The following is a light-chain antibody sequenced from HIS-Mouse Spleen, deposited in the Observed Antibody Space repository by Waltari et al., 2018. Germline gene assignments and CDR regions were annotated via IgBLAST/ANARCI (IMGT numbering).Light chain of an antibody. CDR2: DAS. V-gene: IGKV3-11*01. CDR3: QQRSNWPPST. Sequence: EIVLTQSPATLSLSPGERATLPCRASQSVGSYLAWYQQKPGQAPRHLIYDASNRATGSPARFSGSGSGTDFTLTISSLEPEDFAVYYCQQRSNWPPSTFGQGTKVEIK. CDR1: QSVGSY. J-gene: IGKJ1*01.